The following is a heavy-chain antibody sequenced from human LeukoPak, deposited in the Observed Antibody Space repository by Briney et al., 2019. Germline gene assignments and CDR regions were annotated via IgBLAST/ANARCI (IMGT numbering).Heavy chain of an antibody. CDR2: INPNNGGT. CDR3: ARDSVAAGYNRFDY. V-gene: IGHV1-2*02. CDR1: GYTFTSNY. D-gene: IGHD5-24*01. Sequence: ASVKVSCKASGYTFTSNYMHWLRQAPGQGLEWMGWINPNNGGTNYAQKFQGRVTMTRDTSISTAYMELSRLSSDDTAVYYCARDSVAAGYNRFDYWGQGTLVTVSS. J-gene: IGHJ4*02.